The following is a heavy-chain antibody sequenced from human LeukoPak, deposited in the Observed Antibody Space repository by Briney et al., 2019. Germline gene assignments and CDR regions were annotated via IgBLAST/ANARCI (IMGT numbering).Heavy chain of an antibody. CDR2: IYFTGRT. J-gene: IGHJ4*02. V-gene: IGHV4-59*01. D-gene: IGHD3-3*01. CDR3: ARGGYDSDFDY. CDR1: GGSISTYY. Sequence: SETLSLTCTVSGGSISTYYWSWIRLPPGRGLEWIAYIYFTGRTQYNPSLKSRVTISEDTSKNQFSLRLSSVTPADTAVYYCARGGYDSDFDYWGQGTLVTVSS.